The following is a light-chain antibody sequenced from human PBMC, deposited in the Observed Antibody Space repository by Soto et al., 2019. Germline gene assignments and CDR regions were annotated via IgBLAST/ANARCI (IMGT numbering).Light chain of an antibody. CDR2: KAS. Sequence: IQMTQSPSTLSASVGDIVTLTCRASHSISNWWAWYQQKPGKAPKLLIYKASSLKSGVPSRFSGSGSGTEFTLTISSLEPDDFATYYCQQFESYPLTFGGGTKVEIK. V-gene: IGKV1-5*03. CDR3: QQFESYPLT. CDR1: HSISNW. J-gene: IGKJ4*01.